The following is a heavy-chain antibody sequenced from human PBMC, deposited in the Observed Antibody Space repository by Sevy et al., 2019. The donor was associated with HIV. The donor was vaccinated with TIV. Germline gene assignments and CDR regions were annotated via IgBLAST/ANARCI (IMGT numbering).Heavy chain of an antibody. CDR2: VSYDGSTK. CDR3: AKGSKATDCAFDL. CDR1: GFTFSNYG. D-gene: IGHD2-21*02. V-gene: IGHV3-30*18. Sequence: GGSLRLSCAASGFTFSNYGMHWVRQAPGKGLEWVAVVSYDGSTKYYADFVKGRFTISRDNSKNTVYLQMNTLRTEDTAVFYCAKGSKATDCAFDLWGQGTMVTVSS. J-gene: IGHJ3*01.